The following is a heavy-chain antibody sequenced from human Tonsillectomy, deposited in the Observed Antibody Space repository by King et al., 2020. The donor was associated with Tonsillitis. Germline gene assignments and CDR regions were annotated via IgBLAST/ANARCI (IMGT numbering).Heavy chain of an antibody. CDR1: GFSLTTSGVG. CDR2: IYWDDDI. J-gene: IGHJ4*02. Sequence: TLKESGLTQVEPPQTLTLTCTFSGFSLTTSGVGVAWFRQPPGKALEWLGVIYWDDDIRYSPSLESRLTITKDTSKNQVVLTMTNMDPVDTATYYCAHSPITATGTYWGQGALVTVSS. CDR3: AHSPITATGTY. D-gene: IGHD1-1*01. V-gene: IGHV2-5*02.